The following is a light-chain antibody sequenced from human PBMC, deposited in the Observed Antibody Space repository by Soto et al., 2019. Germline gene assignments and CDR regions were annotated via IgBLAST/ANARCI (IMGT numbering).Light chain of an antibody. CDR3: QQYDHLPRT. Sequence: DIKMIQSPSSLSASVGDRVTITCRASQEISNYLNWYQQKPGKAPKLLIYDASNLERGVPSRFSGRGSGTDFTFTISSLQPEDFATYYCQQYDHLPRTFGRGTKVEIK. J-gene: IGKJ1*01. V-gene: IGKV1-33*01. CDR2: DAS. CDR1: QEISNY.